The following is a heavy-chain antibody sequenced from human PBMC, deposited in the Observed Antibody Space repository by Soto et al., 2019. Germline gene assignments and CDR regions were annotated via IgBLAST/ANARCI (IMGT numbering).Heavy chain of an antibody. J-gene: IGHJ2*01. CDR2: IYYSGST. Sequence: SETLSLTCTVSCGSISSYYWSWIRQPPGKGLEWIGYIYYSGSTNYNPSLKSRVTISVDTSKNQFSLKLSSVTAADTAVYYCASRVNPYWYFDLWGRGTLVTVSS. CDR1: CGSISSYY. CDR3: ASRVNPYWYFDL. V-gene: IGHV4-59*01.